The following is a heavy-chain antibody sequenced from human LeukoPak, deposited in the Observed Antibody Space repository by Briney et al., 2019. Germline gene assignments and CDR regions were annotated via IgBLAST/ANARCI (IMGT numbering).Heavy chain of an antibody. Sequence: GASVKVSCKASVYTFTSYGVSWVRQAPGQGLEWMGGIIPLFGTANYAQKFQGRVTITTDESTSTAYMELSSLKSEDTAAYHCSFGVVTSPYYYYYYMDVWGKGTTVTVSS. CDR3: SFGVVTSPYYYYYYMDV. J-gene: IGHJ6*03. V-gene: IGHV1-69*05. D-gene: IGHD3-3*01. CDR1: VYTFTSYG. CDR2: IIPLFGTA.